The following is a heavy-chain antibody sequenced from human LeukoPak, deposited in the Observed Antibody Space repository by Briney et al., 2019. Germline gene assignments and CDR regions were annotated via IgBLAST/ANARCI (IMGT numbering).Heavy chain of an antibody. J-gene: IGHJ4*02. Sequence: PGGSLRLSCAASGFTFNSYWMHWVRQAPGKGLVWVSRINSDGRSTSYAVSVKGRFTISRDNAKNTLYLQMNSLRAEDTAVSYCARFASYSGSSVYYWGQGTLVTVSS. D-gene: IGHD1-26*01. CDR2: INSDGRST. V-gene: IGHV3-74*01. CDR3: ARFASYSGSSVYY. CDR1: GFTFNSYW.